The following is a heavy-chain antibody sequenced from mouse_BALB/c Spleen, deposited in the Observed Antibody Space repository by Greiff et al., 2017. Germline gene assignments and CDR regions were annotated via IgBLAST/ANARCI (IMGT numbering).Heavy chain of an antibody. CDR2: ISSGGSYT. D-gene: IGHD3-1*01. J-gene: IGHJ4*01. CDR3: ARDRANAMDY. CDR1: GFTFSSYA. V-gene: IGHV5-9-4*01. Sequence: EVKLMESGGGLVKPGGSLKLSCAASGFTFSSYAMSWVRQSPEKRLEWVAEISSGGSYTYYPDTVTGRFTISRDNAKNTLYLEMSSLRSEDTAMYYCARDRANAMDYWGQGTSVTVSS.